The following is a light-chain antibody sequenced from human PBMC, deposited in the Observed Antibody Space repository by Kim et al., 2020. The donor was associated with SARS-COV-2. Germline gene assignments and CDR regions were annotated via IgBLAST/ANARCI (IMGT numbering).Light chain of an antibody. V-gene: IGKV1-5*01. CDR2: DAS. CDR1: QSVSGW. J-gene: IGKJ1*01. CDR3: HQYSDYAT. Sequence: SASIGDRVTITCRASQSVSGWLAWYQQKPGKAPKLLIHDASTLESGVPSRFSGSGYGTEFTLTISSLQPDDLAIYYCHQYSDYATFGQGTKVDIK.